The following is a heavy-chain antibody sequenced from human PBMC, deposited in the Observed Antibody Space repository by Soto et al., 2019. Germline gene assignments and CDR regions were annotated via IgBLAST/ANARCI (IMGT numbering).Heavy chain of an antibody. CDR2: IYYSGST. D-gene: IGHD6-6*01. CDR3: ARAVSEYSSFSLGWFDA. Sequence: SETLSLTCTVSGGSVSSGSYYWSWIRQPPGKGLEWIGYIYYSGSTNYNPSLKSRVTISVDTSKNQFSLKLSSVTAADTAVYYCARAVSEYSSFSLGWFDAWGQGTLVTVSS. V-gene: IGHV4-61*01. J-gene: IGHJ5*02. CDR1: GGSVSSGSYY.